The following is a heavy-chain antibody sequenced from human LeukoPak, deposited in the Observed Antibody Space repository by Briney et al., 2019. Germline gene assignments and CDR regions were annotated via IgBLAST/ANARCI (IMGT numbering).Heavy chain of an antibody. CDR2: ISAYNGNT. CDR1: GYTFTSYG. CDR3: ARAGRSGYDIKNWFDP. J-gene: IGHJ5*02. Sequence: ASVKVSCKASGYTFTSYGISWVRQAPGQGLEWMGWISAYNGNTNYAQKLQGRVTMTTDTSTSTAYMELSSLRSEDTAVYYCARAGRSGYDIKNWFDPWGQGTLVTVSS. V-gene: IGHV1-18*01. D-gene: IGHD5-12*01.